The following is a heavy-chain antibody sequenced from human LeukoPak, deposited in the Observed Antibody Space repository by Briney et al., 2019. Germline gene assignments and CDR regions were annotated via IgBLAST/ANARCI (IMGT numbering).Heavy chain of an antibody. CDR3: ARDQGITMIVVVTENAFDI. D-gene: IGHD3-22*01. J-gene: IGHJ3*02. V-gene: IGHV3-33*01. CDR1: GFTFSSYG. Sequence: PGGSLRLSCAASGFTFSSYGMHWVRQAPGKGLEWVAVIWYDGSNKYYADSVKGRFTISRDNSKNTLYLQMNSLRAEDTAVYYCARDQGITMIVVVTENAFDIWGQGTMVTVSS. CDR2: IWYDGSNK.